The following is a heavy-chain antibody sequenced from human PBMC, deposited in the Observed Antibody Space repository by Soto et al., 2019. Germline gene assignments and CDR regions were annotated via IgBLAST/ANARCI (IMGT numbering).Heavy chain of an antibody. D-gene: IGHD2-8*01. J-gene: IGHJ5*02. CDR2: ISGSGGST. V-gene: IGHV3-23*01. Sequence: PVGSLRLSCASSVCTFSSYAMSCVRQSPGKWLEWVSAISGSGGSTYYADSVKGRFTISRDNSKNTLYLQMNSLRAEDTAVYYCAKATDCKYDISFEPWGQGTLVIVS. CDR3: AKATDCKYDISFEP. CDR1: VCTFSSYA.